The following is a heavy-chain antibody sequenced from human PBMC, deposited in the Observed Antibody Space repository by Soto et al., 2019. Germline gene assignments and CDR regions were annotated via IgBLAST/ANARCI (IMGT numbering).Heavy chain of an antibody. CDR3: ARLVACNGGSCKFDP. D-gene: IGHD2-15*01. CDR2: INYRGTT. CDR1: GGSISSSSYF. Sequence: QLQLQESGPGLVTPSETLSLTCTVSGGSISSSSYFWAWVRQSPAKGLEWIGSINYRGTTFYTASLRSRVTISIDTSKNQFSLTLNSVTAADTALYYCARLVACNGGSCKFDPWGQGTLVIVSS. V-gene: IGHV4-39*01. J-gene: IGHJ5*02.